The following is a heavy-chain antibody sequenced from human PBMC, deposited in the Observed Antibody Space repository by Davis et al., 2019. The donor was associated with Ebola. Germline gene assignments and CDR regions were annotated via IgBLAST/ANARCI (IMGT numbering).Heavy chain of an antibody. J-gene: IGHJ4*02. V-gene: IGHV3-21*01. Sequence: GESLKISCAASGFTFSSYSMNWVRQAPGKGLEWVSFISSSSNYIYYADSVKVRFTTSRDNAKNSLYLQMNDLRAEDTAVCYCVREGRIFGLDYWGQGALVTVSS. CDR3: VREGRIFGLDY. D-gene: IGHD3-3*01. CDR2: ISSSSNYI. CDR1: GFTFSSYS.